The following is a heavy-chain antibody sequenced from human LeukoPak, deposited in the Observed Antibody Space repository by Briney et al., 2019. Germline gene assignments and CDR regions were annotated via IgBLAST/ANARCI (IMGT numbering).Heavy chain of an antibody. J-gene: IGHJ4*02. Sequence: SETLSLTCAVYGGSFSDYFWSWIRQPPGKGLEWIGEISHSGSTTYNPSLRSRVTISGDASKKQFSLKLSSVTAADTAVYYCVTYYYGSSAPKRNYWGQGILVTVSS. CDR3: VTYYYGSSAPKRNY. V-gene: IGHV4-34*01. CDR1: GGSFSDYF. CDR2: ISHSGST. D-gene: IGHD3-22*01.